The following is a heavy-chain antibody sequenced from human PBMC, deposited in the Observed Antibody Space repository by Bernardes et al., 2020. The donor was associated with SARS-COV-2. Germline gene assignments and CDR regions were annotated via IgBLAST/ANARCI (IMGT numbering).Heavy chain of an antibody. V-gene: IGHV1-2*04. Sequence: ASVKVSCKASGYTFTGYYMHWVRQAPGQGLEWMGWINPNSGGTNYAQKFQGWVTMIRDTSISTAYMELSRLRSDDTAVYYCAREVTMVLTSGLTFDYWGQGTLVTVSS. CDR2: INPNSGGT. D-gene: IGHD3-10*01. CDR3: AREVTMVLTSGLTFDY. J-gene: IGHJ4*02. CDR1: GYTFTGYY.